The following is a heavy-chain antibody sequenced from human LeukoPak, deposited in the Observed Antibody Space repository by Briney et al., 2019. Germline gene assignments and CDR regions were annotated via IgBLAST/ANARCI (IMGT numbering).Heavy chain of an antibody. D-gene: IGHD5-24*01. CDR2: ISSGDNT. CDR3: AKDFEGRLQPLDY. Sequence: GGSLRLSCAASGFTFSTNAMSWVRQAPGKGLEWVSGISSGDNTYYVDSVKGRFTISRDNSKNTLFLQMNSLRAEDAAVYYCAKDFEGRLQPLDYWGQGTLVTVSS. CDR1: GFTFSTNA. V-gene: IGHV3-23*01. J-gene: IGHJ4*02.